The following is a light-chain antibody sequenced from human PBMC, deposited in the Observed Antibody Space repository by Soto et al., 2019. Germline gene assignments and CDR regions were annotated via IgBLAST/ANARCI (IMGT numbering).Light chain of an antibody. Sequence: EIQMRQSRSTRCASVGDRVTITCRASQSIGRFLAWYQHQPGKAPKLLIYDASTLESGVPSRFSGTGSGTEFTFSITSLQPEDFGTYYGQQCYMGGRYGRGTKVDIK. CDR3: QQCYMGGR. V-gene: IGKV1-5*01. CDR1: QSIGRF. CDR2: DAS. J-gene: IGKJ1*01.